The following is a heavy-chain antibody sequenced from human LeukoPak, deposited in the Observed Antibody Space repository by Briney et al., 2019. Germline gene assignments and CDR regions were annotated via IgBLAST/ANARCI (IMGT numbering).Heavy chain of an antibody. CDR1: GYTFTNQW. Sequence: GESLKISCKGSGYTFTNQWIVWVRQMPGKGLEWMGIVYPGDSDIRYSPSFQGQVTISADRSISTAYLQWSSLKASDTAIYYCARMWFGDLLSRGDPLPFDPWGQGTLVTVSS. CDR2: VYPGDSDI. CDR3: ARMWFGDLLSRGDPLPFDP. V-gene: IGHV5-51*01. D-gene: IGHD3-10*01. J-gene: IGHJ5*02.